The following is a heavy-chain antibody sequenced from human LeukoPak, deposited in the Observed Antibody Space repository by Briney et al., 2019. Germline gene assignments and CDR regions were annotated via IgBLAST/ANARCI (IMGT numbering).Heavy chain of an antibody. J-gene: IGHJ6*02. D-gene: IGHD6-13*01. CDR3: ARGGSTSWYGMDV. CDR1: GFTFSSYG. CDR2: IWYDGSNK. Sequence: GGSLRLSCAASGFTFSSYGMHWVRQAPGKGLEWVAVIWYDGSNKYYADSVKGRFTISRDNSKNTLYLQMNSLRAEDTAVYCCARGGSTSWYGMDVWGRGATVTVSS. V-gene: IGHV3-33*08.